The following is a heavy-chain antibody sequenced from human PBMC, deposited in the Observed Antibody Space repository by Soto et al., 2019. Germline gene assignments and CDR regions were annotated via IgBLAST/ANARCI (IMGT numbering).Heavy chain of an antibody. CDR2: ISYDGSNK. D-gene: IGHD4-17*01. V-gene: IGHV3-30-3*01. J-gene: IGHJ6*02. CDR3: ARDYGGNSYYYGMDV. CDR1: GFTFSSYA. Sequence: PGGSLRLSCAASGFTFSSYAMHWVRQAPGKGLEWVAVISYDGSNKYYADSVKGRFTISRDNSKNTLYLQMNSLRAEDTAVYYCARDYGGNSYYYGMDVWGQGTTVTVSS.